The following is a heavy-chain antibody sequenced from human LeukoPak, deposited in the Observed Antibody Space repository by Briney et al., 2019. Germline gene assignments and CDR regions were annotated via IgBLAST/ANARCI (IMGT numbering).Heavy chain of an antibody. CDR1: GYTFTGYY. Sequence: ASVKVSCKASGYTFTGYYMHWVRQAPGQGLEWMGWINPNSGGTNYAQKFQGWVTMTRDTSISTAYMELSRLRSDDTAVYYCARVRERGSGSYYDFDYWGQGTLVTVSS. V-gene: IGHV1-2*04. CDR2: INPNSGGT. J-gene: IGHJ4*02. D-gene: IGHD3-10*01. CDR3: ARVRERGSGSYYDFDY.